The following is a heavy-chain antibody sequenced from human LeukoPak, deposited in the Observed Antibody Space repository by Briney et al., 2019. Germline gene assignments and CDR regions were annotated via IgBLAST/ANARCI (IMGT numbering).Heavy chain of an antibody. CDR1: GYIFTSYD. CDR3: AREDYYDSGSNDY. CDR2: INPNSGNT. Sequence: ASVKVSCKASGYIFTSYDISWVRQAAGQGLEWMGWINPNSGNTAYAQKFQGRVTITRNTSISTAYMELSSLRSVDTAVYYCAREDYYDSGSNDYWGQGTLVTVSS. J-gene: IGHJ4*02. D-gene: IGHD3-22*01. V-gene: IGHV1-8*02.